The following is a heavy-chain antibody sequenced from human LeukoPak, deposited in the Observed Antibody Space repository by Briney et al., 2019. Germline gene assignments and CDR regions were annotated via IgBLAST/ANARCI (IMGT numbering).Heavy chain of an antibody. J-gene: IGHJ4*02. Sequence: GGSLRLSCAASGFTFSSYSMNWVRQAPGKGLEWVSSISSSSSYIYYADSVKGRFTISRDNAKNSLYLQMNSLRAEDTAVYYCASPRTPGIAKYYFDYWGQGTLVTVSS. CDR2: ISSSSSYI. V-gene: IGHV3-21*01. D-gene: IGHD6-13*01. CDR1: GFTFSSYS. CDR3: ASPRTPGIAKYYFDY.